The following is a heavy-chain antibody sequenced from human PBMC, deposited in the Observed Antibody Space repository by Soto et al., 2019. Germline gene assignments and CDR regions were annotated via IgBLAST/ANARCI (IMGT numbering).Heavy chain of an antibody. CDR2: MNPNSGNT. D-gene: IGHD2-2*01. J-gene: IGHJ6*02. CDR3: ARTYCSSTRCYGYYYAMDV. V-gene: IGHV1-8*01. Sequence: GASVKVSCKASGYTFTSYDINWVRQATGQGLEWMGWMNPNSGNTGYAQKFQGRVTMTRNTSISTAYMELSSLRSEDTAVYYCARTYCSSTRCYGYYYAMDVWGQVTTVTASS. CDR1: GYTFTSYD.